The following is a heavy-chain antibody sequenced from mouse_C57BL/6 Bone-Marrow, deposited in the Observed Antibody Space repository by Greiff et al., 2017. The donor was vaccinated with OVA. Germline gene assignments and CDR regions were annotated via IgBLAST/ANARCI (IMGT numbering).Heavy chain of an antibody. V-gene: IGHV1-81*01. J-gene: IGHJ3*01. CDR3: GRGARVYDNDEAY. D-gene: IGHD2-4*01. CDR1: GYTFTSYG. Sequence: QVQLQQSGAELVRPGASVKLSCKASGYTFTSYGISWVKQRTGQGLEWIGEIYPRNGNTYYNEKFKGKATLTADKSSSTAYMELRSLTSEDSAVYFCGRGARVYDNDEAYWGQGTLVTVSA. CDR2: IYPRNGNT.